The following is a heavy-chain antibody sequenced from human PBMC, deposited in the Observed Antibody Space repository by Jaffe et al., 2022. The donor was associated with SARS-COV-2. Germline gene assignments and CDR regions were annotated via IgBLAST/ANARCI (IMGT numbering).Heavy chain of an antibody. Sequence: QVQLVQSGAEVKKPGASVKVSCKASGYNFPGYTIHWVRQAPGQRLEWMGWINAGNGNTKYSQKFQVRVTLTRDTSASTVHMELSSLGSEDTAVYYCARTNPLPEYDFWGGYFGQFDYWGQGTLVTVSS. D-gene: IGHD3-3*01. CDR3: ARTNPLPEYDFWGGYFGQFDY. CDR1: GYNFPGYT. CDR2: INAGNGNT. V-gene: IGHV1-3*01. J-gene: IGHJ4*02.